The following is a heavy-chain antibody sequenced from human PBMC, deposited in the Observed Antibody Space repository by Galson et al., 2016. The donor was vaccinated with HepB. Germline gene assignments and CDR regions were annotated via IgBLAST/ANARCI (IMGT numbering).Heavy chain of an antibody. CDR1: GFTFSTHW. Sequence: SLRLSCAASGFTFSTHWMIWVRQAPGKGLEWVANIKHDGSEKYYVDSVKGRFTISRDNSKNTVYLQMNSLRTDDTSVYYCAKDEDVAGLYYLDYWGQGILVTVSS. CDR2: IKHDGSEK. D-gene: IGHD6-19*01. CDR3: AKDEDVAGLYYLDY. J-gene: IGHJ4*02. V-gene: IGHV3-7*01.